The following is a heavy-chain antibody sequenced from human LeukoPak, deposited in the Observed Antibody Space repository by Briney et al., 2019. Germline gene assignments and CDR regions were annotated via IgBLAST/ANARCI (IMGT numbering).Heavy chain of an antibody. D-gene: IGHD3-22*01. Sequence: SETLSLTCAVSDYSISSGYYWGWIRQPPGKGLEWIGSIYHSGSTNYNPSLKSRVTISVDTSKNQFSLKLSSVTAADTAVYYCARGHNYYYDSTTYYFDYWGQGTLVTVSS. J-gene: IGHJ4*02. V-gene: IGHV4-38-2*01. CDR1: DYSISSGYY. CDR3: ARGHNYYYDSTTYYFDY. CDR2: IYHSGST.